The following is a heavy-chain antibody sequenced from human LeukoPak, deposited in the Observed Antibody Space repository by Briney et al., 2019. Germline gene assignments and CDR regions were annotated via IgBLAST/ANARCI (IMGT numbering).Heavy chain of an antibody. V-gene: IGHV3-7*01. CDR2: IKQDGSEK. D-gene: IGHD3-10*01. Sequence: SGGSLRLSCAASGFTFSSYAMSWVRQAPGKGLEWVANIKQDGSEKYYVDSVKGRFTISRDNAKNSLYLQMNSLRAEDTAVYYCARGRFMVRGVMTYYFDYWGQGTLVTVSS. J-gene: IGHJ4*02. CDR3: ARGRFMVRGVMTYYFDY. CDR1: GFTFSSYA.